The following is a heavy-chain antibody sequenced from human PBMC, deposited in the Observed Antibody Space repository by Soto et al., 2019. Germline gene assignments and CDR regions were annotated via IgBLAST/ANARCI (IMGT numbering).Heavy chain of an antibody. J-gene: IGHJ5*02. CDR3: TRIEKGSATYT. D-gene: IGHD3-10*01. CDR2: IFSNDEK. CDR1: GFSLSNTRMS. Sequence: QVTLKESGPVLVKPTETLTLACTVSGFSLSNTRMSVSWIRQPPGKALEWLAHIFSNDEKSYSTSLKSRLTISKDTSKSQVVLSMTNMDPVDTATYYCTRIEKGSATYTWGQGTLVTVSS. V-gene: IGHV2-26*01.